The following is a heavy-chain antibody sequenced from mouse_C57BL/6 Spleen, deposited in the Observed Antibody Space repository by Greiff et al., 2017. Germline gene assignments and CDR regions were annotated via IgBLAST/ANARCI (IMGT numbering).Heavy chain of an antibody. D-gene: IGHD2-4*01. J-gene: IGHJ1*03. CDR2: IYPGDGDT. V-gene: IGHV1-82*01. Sequence: QVQLQQSGPELVKPGASVKISCKASGYAFSSSWMNWVKQRPGKGLEWIGRIYPGDGDTNYNGKFKGKATLTADKSSSTAYMQLSSLTSEDSAVYFCARWGLRYFDVWGTGTTVTVAS. CDR1: GYAFSSSW. CDR3: ARWGLRYFDV.